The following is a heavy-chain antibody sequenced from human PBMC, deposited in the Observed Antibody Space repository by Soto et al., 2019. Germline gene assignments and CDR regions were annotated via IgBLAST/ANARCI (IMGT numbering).Heavy chain of an antibody. J-gene: IGHJ4*02. CDR3: ARQGSYYDSSGYLYYFDY. CDR2: ISSSSSYT. Sequence: GGSLRLSCAASGFTFSSYAMSWVRQAPGKGLEWVSYISSSSSYTNYADSVKGRFTISRDNAKNSLYLQMNSLRAEDTAVYYCARQGSYYDSSGYLYYFDYWGQGTLVTVSS. D-gene: IGHD3-22*01. V-gene: IGHV3-21*05. CDR1: GFTFSSYA.